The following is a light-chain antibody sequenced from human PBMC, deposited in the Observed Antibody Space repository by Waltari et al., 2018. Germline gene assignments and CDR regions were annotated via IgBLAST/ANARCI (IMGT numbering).Light chain of an antibody. CDR2: DVS. V-gene: IGKV1-33*01. J-gene: IGKJ5*01. CDR1: QDIGQY. CDR3: QPYDTFPPIT. Sequence: DIQVTQSPSSLSASVGDRVTITCQASQDIGQYLNWWQQNPGKAPRLLIYDVSNLETGVPSRFSGGVSGTDYTFTITSLLPEDIATYYCQPYDTFPPITFGQGTRVDIK.